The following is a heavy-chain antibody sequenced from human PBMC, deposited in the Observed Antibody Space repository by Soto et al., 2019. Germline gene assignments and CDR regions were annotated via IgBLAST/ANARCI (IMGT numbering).Heavy chain of an antibody. D-gene: IGHD6-19*01. V-gene: IGHV2-26*01. J-gene: IGHJ6*02. CDR2: IFPTDEK. CDR1: GFSLGNDGMG. CDR3: ARIFGAGWSGGCRYSGMDV. Sequence: QVTLKASGPVLMKTTETLTLTCAVSGFSLGNDGMGVTWIRQTPGRALEWLAHIFPTDEKSYSPTLKNRLVISKDTSKGQVVLTMSNVNPLDTATYYCARIFGAGWSGGCRYSGMDVWGQGTAVTVSS.